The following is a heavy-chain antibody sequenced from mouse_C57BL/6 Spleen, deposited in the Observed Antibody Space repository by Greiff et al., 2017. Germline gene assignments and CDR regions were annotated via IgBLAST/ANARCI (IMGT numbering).Heavy chain of an antibody. V-gene: IGHV5-9-1*02. Sequence: EVNVVESGEGLVKPGGSLKLSCAASGFTFSSYAMSWVRLTPEKRLEWVAYISSGGDYIYYADTVKGRFTISRDNARNTLYLQMSSLKSEDTAMYYCTRGDSNYVRYAMDYWGQGTSVTVSS. D-gene: IGHD2-5*01. CDR1: GFTFSSYA. CDR2: ISSGGDYI. CDR3: TRGDSNYVRYAMDY. J-gene: IGHJ4*01.